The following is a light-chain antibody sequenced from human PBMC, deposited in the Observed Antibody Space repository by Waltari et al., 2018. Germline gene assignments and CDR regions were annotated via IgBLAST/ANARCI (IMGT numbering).Light chain of an antibody. J-gene: IGLJ3*02. CDR1: RSNIGNNF. V-gene: IGLV1-51*01. Sequence: QSVLTQPPSVSAAPGPKVTISCSGTRSNIGNNFVSLYHQFPGTAPKLLIYDNNMRPSGIPDRFSGSKSGTSATLGITGLQSGDEADYHCGTWDSSLSAVVFGGGTKLTVL. CDR2: DNN. CDR3: GTWDSSLSAVV.